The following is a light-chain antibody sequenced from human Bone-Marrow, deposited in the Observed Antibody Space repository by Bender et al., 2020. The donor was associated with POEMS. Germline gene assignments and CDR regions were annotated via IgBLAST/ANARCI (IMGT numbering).Light chain of an antibody. Sequence: SALTQPASVSGSLGQSITISCTGTSSDVGNYKLVSWYRQYPGTAPQLIIYEVKKRPSGVSSRFSGSKSDITASLTISGLQPEDEADYYCCSFTSDRTYVFGTATRVTV. CDR1: SSDVGNYKL. CDR2: EVK. J-gene: IGLJ1*01. V-gene: IGLV2-23*02. CDR3: CSFTSDRTYV.